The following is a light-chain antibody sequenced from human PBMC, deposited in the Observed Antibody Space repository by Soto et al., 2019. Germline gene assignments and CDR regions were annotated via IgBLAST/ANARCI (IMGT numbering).Light chain of an antibody. CDR3: ATWDTSLSVVL. CDR1: SSNVGRNY. Sequence: QSVLTQPPSVAAAPGQKGTISCSGDSSNVGRNYVSWYQQFPGNAHQLLIDDTDRRPSGMADRFSGSKFGTSATLAISGVQTGYEADYYCATWDTSLSVVLFGGWTKLTV. J-gene: IGLJ2*01. V-gene: IGLV1-51*01. CDR2: DTD.